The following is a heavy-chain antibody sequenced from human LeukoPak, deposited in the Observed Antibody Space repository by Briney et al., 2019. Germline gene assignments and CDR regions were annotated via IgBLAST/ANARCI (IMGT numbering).Heavy chain of an antibody. D-gene: IGHD5-18*01. CDR3: AKDSTSYGPRVFDP. CDR1: GFTFSSYG. Sequence: GGSLRLSCAASGFTFSSYGMHWVRQAPGKGLEWVAVISYDGSNKYYADSVKGRFTISRDNSKNTLYLQMNSLRAEDTAVYYCAKDSTSYGPRVFDPWGQGTLVTVSS. V-gene: IGHV3-30*18. J-gene: IGHJ5*02. CDR2: ISYDGSNK.